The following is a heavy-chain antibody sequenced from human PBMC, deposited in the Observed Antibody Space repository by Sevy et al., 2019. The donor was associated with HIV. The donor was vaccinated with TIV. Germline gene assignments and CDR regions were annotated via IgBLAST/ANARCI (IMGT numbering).Heavy chain of an antibody. D-gene: IGHD3-22*01. CDR1: GFTFSSYS. CDR3: ARERKMYDSSGYYFHFDY. CDR2: ISRSSSTI. V-gene: IGHV3-48*02. Sequence: GGSLRLSCAASGFTFSSYSMNWVRQAPGKGLEWVSYISRSSSTIYYADSVKGRFTISRDNAKNSLYLHRSSLRDVDTAVYYCARERKMYDSSGYYFHFDYWGQGTLVTVSS. J-gene: IGHJ4*02.